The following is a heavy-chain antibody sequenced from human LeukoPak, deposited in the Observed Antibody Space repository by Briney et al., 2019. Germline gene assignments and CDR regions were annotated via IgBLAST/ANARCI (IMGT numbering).Heavy chain of an antibody. J-gene: IGHJ4*02. Sequence: PGGSLRLSCAASGFTVSSNYMSWVRQAPGKGLEWVSVIYSGGSTYYADSVKGRFTISRDNSKNTLYLQMNSLRAEDTAVYYCAERGYYGSGSYYNWGQGTLVTVSS. CDR1: GFTVSSNY. V-gene: IGHV3-66*01. CDR3: AERGYYGSGSYYN. D-gene: IGHD3-10*01. CDR2: IYSGGST.